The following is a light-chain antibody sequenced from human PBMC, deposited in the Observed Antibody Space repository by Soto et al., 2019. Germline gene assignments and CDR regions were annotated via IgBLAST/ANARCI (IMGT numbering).Light chain of an antibody. J-gene: IGLJ2*01. CDR3: SSYTSNNTLV. CDR2: DVS. Sequence: QSALTQPASVSGSPGQSITISCTGTSSDVGGYNYVCWYQQYPGKAPKLMIYDVSNRPSWLSNRFSGSKSGNTASLTISGLQAEDEADYYCSSYTSNNTLVFGGGTQLTVL. CDR1: SSDVGGYNY. V-gene: IGLV2-14*01.